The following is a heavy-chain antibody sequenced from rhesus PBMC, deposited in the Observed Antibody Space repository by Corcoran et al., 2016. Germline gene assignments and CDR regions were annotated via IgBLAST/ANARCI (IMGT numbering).Heavy chain of an antibody. CDR2: IYGGSGST. J-gene: IGHJ4*01. Sequence: QVQLQESGPGLVKPSETLSLTCAVSGYSISRGYGWGWIRQPPGKGLEWIGQIYGGSGSTYYNPSLKRRVTVSKDTSKNQFSLKLSSVTAADTAVYYCARYSGSFDYWGQGVLVTVSS. D-gene: IGHD6-25*01. CDR1: GYSISRGYG. CDR3: ARYSGSFDY. V-gene: IGHV4-127*01.